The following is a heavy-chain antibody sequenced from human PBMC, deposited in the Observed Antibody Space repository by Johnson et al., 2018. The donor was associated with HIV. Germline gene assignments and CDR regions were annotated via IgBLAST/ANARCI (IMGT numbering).Heavy chain of an antibody. CDR1: EFTFSTYG. CDR2: IRYDGSNK. V-gene: IGHV3-30*02. Sequence: HVQLVESGGGVVQPGGSLRLSCAASEFTFSTYGMHWVRQAPGKGLEWVALIRYDGSNKYYADSVKGRFIISRDNSKNTLYLQMNSLIAEDTAVYYCAKSYYEEERPMGVYAFDIWGQGTMVTVSS. D-gene: IGHD1-26*01. CDR3: AKSYYEEERPMGVYAFDI. J-gene: IGHJ3*02.